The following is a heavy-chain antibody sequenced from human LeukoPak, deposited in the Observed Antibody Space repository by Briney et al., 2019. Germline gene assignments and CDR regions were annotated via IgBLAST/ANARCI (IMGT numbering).Heavy chain of an antibody. V-gene: IGHV4-31*03. J-gene: IGHJ6*03. D-gene: IGHD4-11*01. CDR1: GGSINSGGSY. CDR2: IYYSWSS. Sequence: SETLSLTCTVSGGSINSGGSYWSWIRRHPGKGLEWIGCIYYSWSSYYNPSLKSRVTLSLDTSKNQFSLKLSSVTAADTAVYYCARDNGDYRSIYYYMDVWGKGTTVTVYS. CDR3: ARDNGDYRSIYYYMDV.